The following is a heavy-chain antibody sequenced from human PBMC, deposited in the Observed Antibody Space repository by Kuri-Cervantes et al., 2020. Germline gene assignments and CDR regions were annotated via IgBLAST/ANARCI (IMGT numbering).Heavy chain of an antibody. CDR3: ARANLPYFDWLFSDAFDI. Sequence: GSLRLSCAASGFTFSSYWASWVRQAPGKGLEWVANIKQDGSEKYYVDSVKGRFTISRDNAKNTLYLQMNSLRAEDTAVYYCARANLPYFDWLFSDAFDIWGQGTMVTVSS. V-gene: IGHV3-7*01. D-gene: IGHD3-9*01. CDR1: GFTFSSYW. CDR2: IKQDGSEK. J-gene: IGHJ3*02.